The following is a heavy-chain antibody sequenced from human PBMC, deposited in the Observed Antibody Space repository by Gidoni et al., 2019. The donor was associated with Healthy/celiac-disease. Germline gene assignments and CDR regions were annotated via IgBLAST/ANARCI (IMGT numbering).Heavy chain of an antibody. D-gene: IGHD3-10*01. CDR2: INPNSGGT. J-gene: IGHJ3*02. CDR3: ARDRRVRGAHAFDI. CDR1: GYPFTGYY. Sequence: QVHLVQSGAEVKKPGASVKVSFQASGYPFTGYYMHWVRQAPGQGLEWMGWINPNSGGTNYAQKFQGRGTMTRDTSISTAYMELSRLRSDDTAVYYCARDRRVRGAHAFDIWGQGTMVTVSS. V-gene: IGHV1-2*02.